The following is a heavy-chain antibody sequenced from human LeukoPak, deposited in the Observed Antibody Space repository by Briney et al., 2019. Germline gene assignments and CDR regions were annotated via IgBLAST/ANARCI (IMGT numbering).Heavy chain of an antibody. CDR3: ARDFMFDASDI. Sequence: TSETLSLTCTVSGGSISSYYWSWIRQPPGKGLEWIGYIYYSGSTNYNPSLKSRVTISVDTSKNQFSLKLSSVTAADTAVYYCARDFMFDASDIWGQGTMVTVSS. J-gene: IGHJ3*02. CDR1: GGSISSYY. V-gene: IGHV4-59*01. D-gene: IGHD3-10*02. CDR2: IYYSGST.